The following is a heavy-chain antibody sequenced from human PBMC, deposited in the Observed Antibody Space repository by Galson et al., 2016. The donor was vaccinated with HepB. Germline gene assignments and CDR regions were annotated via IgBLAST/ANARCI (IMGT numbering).Heavy chain of an antibody. V-gene: IGHV3-23*01. CDR3: ARGGRTEETSLVY. D-gene: IGHD1-14*01. J-gene: IGHJ4*02. CDR2: ISASGTRT. Sequence: SLRLSCAASGFTFNSYAMSWVRQAPGKGLEWVSGISASGTRTNYADSVKGRFTISRDNAKNSLYLQMNSLRVEDTAVYYCARGGRTEETSLVYWGQGTLVTVSS. CDR1: GFTFNSYA.